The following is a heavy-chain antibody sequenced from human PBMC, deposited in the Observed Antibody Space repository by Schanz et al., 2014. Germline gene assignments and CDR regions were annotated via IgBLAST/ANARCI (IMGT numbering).Heavy chain of an antibody. V-gene: IGHV3-48*01. J-gene: IGHJ1*01. CDR1: GFDFNSYS. D-gene: IGHD3-10*01. CDR2: IATSSSTR. CDR3: ASGVHVSSLQKGLQF. Sequence: EVRLVESGGGLVQPGGSLRLSCEASGFDFNSYSMNWVRQVPGKGLGWLSYIATSSSTRHYADSVKGRVTISRDNAKNSVSLQMRRLRVEDTAVYYCASGVHVSSLQKGLQFWGRGTLVIVSS.